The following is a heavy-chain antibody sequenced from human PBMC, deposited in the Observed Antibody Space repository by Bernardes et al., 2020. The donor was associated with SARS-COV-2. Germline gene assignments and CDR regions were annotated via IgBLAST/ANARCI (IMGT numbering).Heavy chain of an antibody. CDR1: GFTFSPYT. V-gene: IGHV3-48*01. Sequence: GSLRLSCSASGFTFSPYTMTWVRQAPGKGLEWVSSITSSSGSIYYADPVKGRFTISRDNAKNSLYLQMNSLRGEDTAVYYCARERGGYWYDYWGQGTLVTVSS. J-gene: IGHJ4*02. D-gene: IGHD2-21*01. CDR3: ARERGGYWYDY. CDR2: ITSSSGSI.